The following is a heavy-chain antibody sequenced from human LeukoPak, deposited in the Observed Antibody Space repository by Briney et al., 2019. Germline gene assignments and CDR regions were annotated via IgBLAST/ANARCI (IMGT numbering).Heavy chain of an antibody. CDR2: IIPILGIA. Sequence: SVKVSCKASGGTFSSYAISWVRQAPGQGLEWMGRIIPILGIANYAQKFQGRVTITADKSTSTAYKELSSLRSEDTAVYYCARDPIGLLWFGELLDLGFDPWGQGTLVTVSS. V-gene: IGHV1-69*04. D-gene: IGHD3-10*01. CDR3: ARDPIGLLWFGELLDLGFDP. J-gene: IGHJ5*02. CDR1: GGTFSSYA.